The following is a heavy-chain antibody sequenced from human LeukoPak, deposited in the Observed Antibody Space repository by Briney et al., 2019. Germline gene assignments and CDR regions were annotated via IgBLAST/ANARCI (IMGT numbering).Heavy chain of an antibody. D-gene: IGHD6-6*01. J-gene: IGHJ4*02. CDR1: GFTFSSYG. V-gene: IGHV3-30*02. Sequence: GGSLRLSCAASGFTFSSYGMHWFGQAPGKGLEWVAFIRYDGSNKYYADSVKGRFTISRDNSKNPLYLQMNSLRAEDTAVYYCAKDLLAARPSVQYFDYWGQGTLVTVSS. CDR3: AKDLLAARPSVQYFDY. CDR2: IRYDGSNK.